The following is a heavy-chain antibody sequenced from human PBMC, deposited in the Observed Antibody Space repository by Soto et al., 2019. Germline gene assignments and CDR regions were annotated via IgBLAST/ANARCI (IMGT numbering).Heavy chain of an antibody. V-gene: IGHV3-21*01. J-gene: IGHJ4*02. D-gene: IGHD6-19*01. CDR2: ISSSSSYI. CDR1: GFTFSSYS. Sequence: GGSLRLSCAASGFTFSSYSMNWVRQAPGKGLEWVSSISSSSSYIYYADSVKGRFTISRDNAKNSLYLQMNSLRAEDTAVYYCARDFRYSSGYSPSHDYWGQGTLVTVSS. CDR3: ARDFRYSSGYSPSHDY.